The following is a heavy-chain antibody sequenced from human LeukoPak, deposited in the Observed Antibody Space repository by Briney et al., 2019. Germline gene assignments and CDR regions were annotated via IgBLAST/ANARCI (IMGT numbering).Heavy chain of an antibody. J-gene: IGHJ4*02. CDR2: ISSSGSTI. D-gene: IGHD6-19*01. CDR3: ARDLEQWLVPGYFDY. CDR1: GFTFSSYE. Sequence: GGSLRLSCAASGFTFSSYEMNWVRQAPGKGLEWVSYISSSGSTIYDADSVKGRFTISRDNAKNSLYLQMNSLRAEDTAVYYCARDLEQWLVPGYFDYWGQGTLVTVSS. V-gene: IGHV3-48*03.